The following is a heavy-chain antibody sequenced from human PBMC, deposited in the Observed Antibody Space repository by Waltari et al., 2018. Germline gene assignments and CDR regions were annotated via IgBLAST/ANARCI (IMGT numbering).Heavy chain of an antibody. CDR1: GFPFCTYW. J-gene: IGHJ4*02. V-gene: IGHV3-7*01. D-gene: IGHD6-19*01. CDR2: IKQDGSEK. Sequence: EVQLVESGGGLVQPGGYLRPSVAASGFPFCTYWMSWVRQAPGKGLEWVANIKQDGSEKYSVDSVKGRFTISRDNAKNSLSLQMNSLRAEDTAVYFCARLYNTGWYGFDYWGQGTLVTVSS. CDR3: ARLYNTGWYGFDY.